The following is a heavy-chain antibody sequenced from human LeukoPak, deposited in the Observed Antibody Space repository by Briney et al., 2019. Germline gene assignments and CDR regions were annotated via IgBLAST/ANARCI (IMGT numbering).Heavy chain of an antibody. CDR2: IYYSGST. Sequence: SETLSLTCTVSGGSISSGGYYWSWIRQHPGKGLEWIGYIYYSGSTYYNPSLKSRVIISVDTSKNQFSLKLSSVTAADTAVYYCARGALVVPATSVGWFDPWGQGTLVTVSS. CDR3: ARGALVVPATSVGWFDP. J-gene: IGHJ5*02. CDR1: GGSISSGGYY. D-gene: IGHD2-2*01. V-gene: IGHV4-31*03.